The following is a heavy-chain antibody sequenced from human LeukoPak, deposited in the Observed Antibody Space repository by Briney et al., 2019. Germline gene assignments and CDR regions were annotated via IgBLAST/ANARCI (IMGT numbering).Heavy chain of an antibody. CDR3: AREYSGYDGVYFDY. J-gene: IGHJ4*02. CDR2: IYYSGST. D-gene: IGHD5-12*01. CDR1: GGSISSGGYS. Sequence: SETLSLTCAISGGSISSGGYSWSWIRQPPGKGLEWIGYIYYSGSTYYNPSLKCRVTISVDTSKNQFSLKLSSVTAADTAVYYCAREYSGYDGVYFDYWGQGTLVTVSS. V-gene: IGHV4-30-4*07.